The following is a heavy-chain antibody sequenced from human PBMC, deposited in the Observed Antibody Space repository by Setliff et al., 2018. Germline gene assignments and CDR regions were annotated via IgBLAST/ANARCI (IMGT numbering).Heavy chain of an antibody. D-gene: IGHD3-22*01. V-gene: IGHV3-23*01. Sequence: GGSLRLSCAASGFSFSSYALSWVRQAPGKGLEWVSTTSGGGGFSTYYADSVKGRFTISRDNANQSLYLQMNSLRAEDTAVYYCARLALTGYDSSGYYYALEYYYYMDVWGKGTTVTVSS. J-gene: IGHJ6*03. CDR2: TSGGGGFST. CDR3: ARLALTGYDSSGYYYALEYYYYMDV. CDR1: GFSFSSYA.